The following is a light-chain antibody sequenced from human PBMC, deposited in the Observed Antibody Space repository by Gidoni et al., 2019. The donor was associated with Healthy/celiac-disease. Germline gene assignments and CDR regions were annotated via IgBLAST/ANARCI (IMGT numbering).Light chain of an antibody. CDR3: TSYTSSSTLV. J-gene: IGLJ3*02. V-gene: IGLV2-14*03. CDR2: DVN. CDR1: SSDVGGYNY. Sequence: QSALTQPASVSGSPGQSITLSCTGTSSDVGGYNYVSWYQHHPGKAPKLMIYDVNNRPSGVSNRFSGSKSGNTAPLTISGLQAEDEADYYCTSYTSSSTLVFGGGTKLTVL.